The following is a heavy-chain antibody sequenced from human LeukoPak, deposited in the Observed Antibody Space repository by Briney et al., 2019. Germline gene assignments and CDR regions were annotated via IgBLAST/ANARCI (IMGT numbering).Heavy chain of an antibody. Sequence: PGGSLRLSCAASGFTFSSYWMHWVRQAPGKGLVWVSRINTDGSSTNYADSVKGRFTISRDNAKNTLYLQMNSLRAEDTAVYYCATERSSIAVRPHWGQGTLVIVSS. CDR1: GFTFSSYW. V-gene: IGHV3-74*01. D-gene: IGHD6-6*01. J-gene: IGHJ4*02. CDR3: ATERSSIAVRPH. CDR2: INTDGSST.